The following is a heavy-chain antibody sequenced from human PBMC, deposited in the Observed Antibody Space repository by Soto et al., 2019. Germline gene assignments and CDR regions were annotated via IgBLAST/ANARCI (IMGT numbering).Heavy chain of an antibody. CDR2: IYDSGSS. CDR1: GASISSGDYF. D-gene: IGHD5-12*01. Sequence: SETLSLTCTVSGASISSGDYFWSWVRQSPGKGLQWIGYIYDSGSSYYNPSLKSRVTMSVDTSKNQFSLKLSSVTAADTAVYYCAREKGYISGPKNFDYWGQGTLVTVSS. V-gene: IGHV4-30-4*01. CDR3: AREKGYISGPKNFDY. J-gene: IGHJ4*02.